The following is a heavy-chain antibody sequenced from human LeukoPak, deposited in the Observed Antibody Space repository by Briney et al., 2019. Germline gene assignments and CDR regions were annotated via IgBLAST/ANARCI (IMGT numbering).Heavy chain of an antibody. CDR3: ARRKDYCSSTSCYNWFDP. Sequence: PSETLSLTCTVSGASISSYYWSWIRQPPGKGLEWIGYIYYSGSTNYNPSLKSRVTISVDTSKNQFSLKLSSVTAADTAVYYCARRKDYCSSTSCYNWFDPWGQGTLVTVSS. J-gene: IGHJ5*02. CDR1: GASISSYY. V-gene: IGHV4-59*08. D-gene: IGHD2-2*01. CDR2: IYYSGST.